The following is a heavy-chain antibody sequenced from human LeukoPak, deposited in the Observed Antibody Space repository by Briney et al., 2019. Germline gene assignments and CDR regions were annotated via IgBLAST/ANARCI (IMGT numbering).Heavy chain of an antibody. V-gene: IGHV4-59*01. Sequence: PSETLSLTCIVSGDPITKYYWSWIRQPPGKALEWIGYIDYSGSTKYNPSLKRRVAIPQSKSRNQFSLKHTSPTPADNAVYYCARSGRYSGICDSWGQGTLVTVSS. J-gene: IGHJ4*02. CDR2: IDYSGST. D-gene: IGHD1-26*01. CDR1: GDPITKYY. CDR3: ARSGRYSGICDS.